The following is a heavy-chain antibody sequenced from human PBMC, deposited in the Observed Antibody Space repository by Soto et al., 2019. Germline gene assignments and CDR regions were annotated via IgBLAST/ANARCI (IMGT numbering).Heavy chain of an antibody. D-gene: IGHD3-10*01. CDR1: GGDFLSYT. V-gene: IGHV1-69*02. J-gene: IGHJ6*02. Sequence: QLVQSGAEVKRPGSSVKVSCKASGGDFLSYTISWVRQVPGQGPEWMGTIIPILDVATNAQKFQGRVAITADKATSTVYMEVRSLRSDDTAVYYCAQMWFGELWHGMDVWGQGTTIPVSS. CDR2: IIPILDVA. CDR3: AQMWFGELWHGMDV.